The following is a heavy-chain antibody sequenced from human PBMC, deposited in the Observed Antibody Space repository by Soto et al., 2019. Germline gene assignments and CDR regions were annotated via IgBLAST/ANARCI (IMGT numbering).Heavy chain of an antibody. V-gene: IGHV3-23*01. Sequence: EVQWLESGGGFVQPGESLRLSCVASGFTFSLSAMSWVRQAPGRGLEWVSSISGGGGSTEYTDSVKGRFTISRDNSKDTVHLQMNSLRAEDTAVYYCAKGPEYDILTGCDYWGQGALVTVSS. CDR2: ISGGGGST. CDR1: GFTFSLSA. CDR3: AKGPEYDILTGCDY. D-gene: IGHD3-9*01. J-gene: IGHJ4*02.